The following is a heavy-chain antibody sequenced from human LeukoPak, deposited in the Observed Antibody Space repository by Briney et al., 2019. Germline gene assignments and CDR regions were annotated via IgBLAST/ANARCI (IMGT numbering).Heavy chain of an antibody. J-gene: IGHJ4*02. D-gene: IGHD6-19*01. Sequence: SETLSLTCTVSDVSISTYYWNWIRQPAGKGLEWIGRIYTSGTTNYSPSLKSRITMSVGTSKNQFSLNLSSVTAADTAVYYCARARSPNIAVAGACFDYWGQGVRITVSS. CDR2: IYTSGTT. V-gene: IGHV4-4*07. CDR1: DVSISTYY. CDR3: ARARSPNIAVAGACFDY.